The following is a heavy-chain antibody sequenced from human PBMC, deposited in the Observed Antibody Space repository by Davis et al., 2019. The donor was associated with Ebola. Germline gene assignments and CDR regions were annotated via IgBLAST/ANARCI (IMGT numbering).Heavy chain of an antibody. J-gene: IGHJ4*02. D-gene: IGHD3-22*01. CDR2: VRNDGSNR. Sequence: PGGSLRLSCAASGFIFSTYGMHWVRRAPGKGLEWVAFVRNDGSNRYHVDSVKGRFTISRDNSKNMLYLQMNSLRAEDTAVYFCATEPFDTSGSAFDHWGQGTLVTVSS. V-gene: IGHV3-30*02. CDR3: ATEPFDTSGSAFDH. CDR1: GFIFSTYG.